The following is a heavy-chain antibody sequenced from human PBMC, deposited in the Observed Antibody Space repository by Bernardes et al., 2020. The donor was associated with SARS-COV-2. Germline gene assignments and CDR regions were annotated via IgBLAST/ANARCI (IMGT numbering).Heavy chain of an antibody. Sequence: GGSLRLSCAASGFTFSSYGMHWVRQAPGKGLEWVAVISYDGSNKYYADSVKGRFTISRDNSKNTLYLQMNSLRAEDTAVYYCAKDAVVVVVASLDWFDPWGQGTLGTVSA. CDR2: ISYDGSNK. V-gene: IGHV3-30*18. CDR1: GFTFSSYG. CDR3: AKDAVVVVVASLDWFDP. J-gene: IGHJ5*02. D-gene: IGHD2-15*01.